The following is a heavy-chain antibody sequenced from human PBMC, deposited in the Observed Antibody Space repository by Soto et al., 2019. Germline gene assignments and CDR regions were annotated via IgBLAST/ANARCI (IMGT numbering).Heavy chain of an antibody. Sequence: PSQTLSLTCAISGDSVSSNSAAWNWIRQSPSRDLEWLGRTYYRSKWYNDYAVSVKSRITINPDTSKNQFSLQLNSVTPEDTAVYYCAREKDHYDILTGLDYWGQGTLVTVSS. J-gene: IGHJ4*02. V-gene: IGHV6-1*01. CDR1: GDSVSSNSAA. CDR2: TYYRSKWYN. D-gene: IGHD3-9*01. CDR3: AREKDHYDILTGLDY.